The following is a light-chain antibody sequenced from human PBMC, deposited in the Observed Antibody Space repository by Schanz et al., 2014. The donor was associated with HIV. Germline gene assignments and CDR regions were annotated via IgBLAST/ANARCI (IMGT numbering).Light chain of an antibody. Sequence: QSVLTQPPSVSGAPGQEVTISCTIGATYGVHWYQQLPGTAPKLLIFGSSNRPPGVPDRFSVSRSGSSVSLVITDLQAEDEADYYCQSYDDSLDDVVFGGGTQLTVL. CDR2: GSS. V-gene: IGLV1-40*01. CDR3: QSYDDSLDDVV. J-gene: IGLJ2*01. CDR1: IGATYG.